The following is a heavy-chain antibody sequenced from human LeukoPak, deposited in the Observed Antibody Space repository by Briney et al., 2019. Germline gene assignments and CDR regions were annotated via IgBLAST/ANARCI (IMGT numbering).Heavy chain of an antibody. Sequence: ASVKVSCKASGCTFTSSAVQWVRQARGQRLEWIGWIVVGSGNTNYAQKFQERVTITRDMSTSTAYMELSSLRSEDTAVYYCAASPDYYDSSGYSYYFDYWGQGTLVTVSS. V-gene: IGHV1-58*01. CDR1: GCTFTSSA. CDR2: IVVGSGNT. J-gene: IGHJ4*02. D-gene: IGHD3-22*01. CDR3: AASPDYYDSSGYSYYFDY.